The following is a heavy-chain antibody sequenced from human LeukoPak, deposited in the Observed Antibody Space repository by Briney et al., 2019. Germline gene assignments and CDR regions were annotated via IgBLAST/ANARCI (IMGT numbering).Heavy chain of an antibody. V-gene: IGHV1-18*01. CDR3: ARDRDGYIEGWFDP. J-gene: IGHJ5*02. CDR2: ISAYNGNT. CDR1: GYTFTSYG. D-gene: IGHD5-24*01. Sequence: ASVKVSCKASGYTFTSYGISWVRQAPGQGLEWMGWISAYNGNTNYAQKLQGRVTTTTDTSTSTAYMELRSLRSDDTAVYYCARDRDGYIEGWFDPWGQGTLVTVSS.